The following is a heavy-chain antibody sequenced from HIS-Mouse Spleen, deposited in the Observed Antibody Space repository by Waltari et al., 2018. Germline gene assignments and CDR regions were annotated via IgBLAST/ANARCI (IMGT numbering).Heavy chain of an antibody. CDR3: ARRTTVTTQFDY. D-gene: IGHD4-17*01. CDR2: IYYSGST. Sequence: QLQPQESGPGLVKPSETLSLTCTVSGGSISSSSYYWGWIRQPPGKGLEWIGSIYYSGSTYYNPSLKSRVTISVDTSKNQFSLKLSSVTAADTAVYYCARRTTVTTQFDYWGQGTLVTVSS. CDR1: GGSISSSSYY. V-gene: IGHV4-39*01. J-gene: IGHJ4*02.